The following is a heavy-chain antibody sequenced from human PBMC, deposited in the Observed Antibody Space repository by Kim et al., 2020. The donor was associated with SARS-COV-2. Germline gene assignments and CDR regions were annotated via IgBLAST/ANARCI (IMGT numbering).Heavy chain of an antibody. CDR3: ARDRDCSGGSCFGGFDY. V-gene: IGHV4-31*01. Sequence: LKGTVILSVDTSKNQFSLKLSSVTAADTAVYYCARDRDCSGGSCFGGFDYWGQGTLVTVSS. D-gene: IGHD2-15*01. J-gene: IGHJ4*02.